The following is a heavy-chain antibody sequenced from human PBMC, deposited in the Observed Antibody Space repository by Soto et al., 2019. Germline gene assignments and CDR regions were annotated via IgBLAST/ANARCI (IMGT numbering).Heavy chain of an antibody. CDR1: GFTFSSYA. CDR2: ISGSGGST. D-gene: IGHD2-21*01. J-gene: IGHJ4*02. V-gene: IGHV3-23*01. Sequence: EVQLLESGGGLVQPGGTLRLSCAASGFTFSSYAMSWVRQAPGKGLEWVSAISGSGGSTYYADSVKGRFTISRDNSKNTLYLQMNSLRAEDTAGYYCAKEPHRDTIPPLWSASGTVVYWGQGTLVTVSS. CDR3: AKEPHRDTIPPLWSASGTVVY.